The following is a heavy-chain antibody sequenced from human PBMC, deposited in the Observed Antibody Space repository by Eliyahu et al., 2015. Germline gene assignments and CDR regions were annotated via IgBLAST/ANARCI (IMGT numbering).Heavy chain of an antibody. CDR3: ARGGGLDI. Sequence: EVQLEESGGGLVQPGGSLRLXXXASGFTVSSHSMNWVRQAPGKGLEWVSVINSGGRTNYADSVKGRFTISRDISKNMVYFQMNSLRAEDTALYYCARGGGLDIWGQGTKVTVSS. CDR1: GFTVSSHS. CDR2: INSGGRT. J-gene: IGHJ3*02. V-gene: IGHV3-66*01. D-gene: IGHD2-15*01.